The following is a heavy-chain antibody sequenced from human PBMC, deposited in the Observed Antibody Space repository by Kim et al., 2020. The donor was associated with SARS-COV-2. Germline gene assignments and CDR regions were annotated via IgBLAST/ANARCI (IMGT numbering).Heavy chain of an antibody. D-gene: IGHD2-15*01. CDR2: IKQDGSDK. CDR3: ARTGSGTGIGAAYYYYG. CDR1: GFTFSFYW. J-gene: IGHJ6*01. Sequence: GGSLRLSCGSSGFTFSFYWMTWVRQVPGKGLEWVANIKQDGSDKYYVDSVKGRFTISRDNAKTSLFLQMNSLRAEDTGVYYCARTGSGTGIGAAYYYYG. V-gene: IGHV3-7*01.